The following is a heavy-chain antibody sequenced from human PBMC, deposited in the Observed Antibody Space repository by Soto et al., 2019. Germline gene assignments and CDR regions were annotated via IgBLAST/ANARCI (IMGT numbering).Heavy chain of an antibody. CDR1: GGIFSSYA. V-gene: IGHV1-69*13. CDR3: ARVGGVGAPPGADY. CDR2: VIPILGQP. J-gene: IGHJ4*02. D-gene: IGHD1-26*01. Sequence: GASVKVSCKASGGIFSSYAISWLRQAPGQGLEWMGAVIPILGQPYYAQTLQGRVTITADESARTAYMELSSLRPEDTAVYFRARVGGVGAPPGADYWGQGTLVTVSS.